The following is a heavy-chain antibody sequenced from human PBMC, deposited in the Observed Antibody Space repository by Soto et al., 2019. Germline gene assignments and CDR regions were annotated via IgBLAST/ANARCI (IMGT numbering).Heavy chain of an antibody. V-gene: IGHV4-30-2*01. CDR1: GGSISSGGYS. CDR3: ASRPSGSGFDP. Sequence: QLQLQESGSGLVKPSQTLSLTCAVSGGSISSGGYSWIWIRQPPGKGLEWIGYIYHSGSTYYSPSLKSRVTISVDRSKNQFSLKLSSVTAADPAVYYCASRPSGSGFDPWGQGTLVTVSS. D-gene: IGHD1-26*01. CDR2: IYHSGST. J-gene: IGHJ5*02.